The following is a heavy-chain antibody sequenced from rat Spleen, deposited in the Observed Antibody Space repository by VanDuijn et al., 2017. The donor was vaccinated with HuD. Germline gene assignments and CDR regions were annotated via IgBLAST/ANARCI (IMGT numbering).Heavy chain of an antibody. CDR3: TGGGRRDWFAY. J-gene: IGHJ3*01. V-gene: IGHV5-17*01. CDR2: IIYDGSST. Sequence: EVQLVESGGGLVQPGNSLKLSCAASGFTFSDYAMAWVRQSPKKGLEWVATIIYDGSSTYYRDSVKGRFTISRDNAKRTLYLQMDSLRSEDTATYYCTGGGRRDWFAYWGQGTLVTVSS. CDR1: GFTFSDYA.